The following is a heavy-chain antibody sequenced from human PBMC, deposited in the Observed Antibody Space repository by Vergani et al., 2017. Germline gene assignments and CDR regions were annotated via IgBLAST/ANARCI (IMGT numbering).Heavy chain of an antibody. D-gene: IGHD2-15*01. CDR3: AKLRDPIVVVPTTIFFEPFNI. CDR2: ISGSGGRA. CDR1: GFTFSSYG. J-gene: IGHJ3*02. Sequence: ELQLMESGGGVVQPGGSLRLSCAASGFTFSSYGMYWVRQAPGKGLEWVSGISGSGGRANYADSVKGRFTVSRDNSKKTLYLQLNRVRAEDTAVYYCAKLRDPIVVVPTTIFFEPFNIWGQGTMVTVSS. V-gene: IGHV3-23*01.